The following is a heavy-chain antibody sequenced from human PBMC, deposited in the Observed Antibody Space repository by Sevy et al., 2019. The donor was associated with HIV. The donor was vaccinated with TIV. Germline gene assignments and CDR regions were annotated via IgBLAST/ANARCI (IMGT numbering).Heavy chain of an antibody. V-gene: IGHV4-59*01. Sequence: SETLSLTCTVSGGSISSYYWSWIRQPPGKGLEWIGYIYYSGSTNYNPSLKSRVTISVDTSKNQFSLKLSSVTAADTAVYYCARLSGNYDFWSGYADAFDIWGQGTMVTVSS. CDR1: GGSISSYY. J-gene: IGHJ3*02. D-gene: IGHD3-3*01. CDR3: ARLSGNYDFWSGYADAFDI. CDR2: IYYSGST.